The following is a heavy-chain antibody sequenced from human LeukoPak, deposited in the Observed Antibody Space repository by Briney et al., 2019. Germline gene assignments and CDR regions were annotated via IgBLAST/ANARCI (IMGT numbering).Heavy chain of an antibody. CDR1: GFTFSSYS. V-gene: IGHV3-21*01. D-gene: IGHD6-13*01. CDR3: ARDYSSTWTAGY. J-gene: IGHJ4*02. CDR2: ISSSSSYI. Sequence: GGSLRLSCAASGFTFSSYSMNWVRQAPGKGLEWVSFISSSSSYIYYADSVKGRFTISRDNAKNSLYLQMNSLRAEDTAVYYCARDYSSTWTAGYWGQGTLVTVSS.